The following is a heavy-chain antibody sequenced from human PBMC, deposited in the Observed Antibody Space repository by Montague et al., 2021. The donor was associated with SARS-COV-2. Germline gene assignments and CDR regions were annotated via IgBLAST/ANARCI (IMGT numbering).Heavy chain of an antibody. J-gene: IGHJ6*02. D-gene: IGHD3-10*01. V-gene: IGHV3-30-3*01. CDR3: ARDLREGPLLWFGELLLGDGMDV. CDR1: GFTFSSYA. CDR2: ISYDGSNK. Sequence: SLRLSCAASGFTFSSYAMHWVRQAPGKGLEWVAVISYDGSNKYYADSVKGRLTISRDNSKNTLYLQMNSLRAEDTAVYYCARDLREGPLLWFGELLLGDGMDVWGQGTTVTVSS.